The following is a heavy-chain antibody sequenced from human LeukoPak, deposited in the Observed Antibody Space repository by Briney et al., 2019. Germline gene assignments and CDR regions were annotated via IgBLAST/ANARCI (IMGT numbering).Heavy chain of an antibody. CDR1: GGSISSYY. V-gene: IGHV4-59*01. J-gene: IGHJ4*02. D-gene: IGHD6-13*01. CDR2: IYYSGST. Sequence: PSETLSLTCTVSGGSISSYYWSWIRQPPGKGLEWIGYIYYSGSTNYNPSLKSRVTISVDTSKNQFSLKLSSVTAADTAVYYCAGIAAAGTYWGQGTLVTVSS. CDR3: AGIAAAGTY.